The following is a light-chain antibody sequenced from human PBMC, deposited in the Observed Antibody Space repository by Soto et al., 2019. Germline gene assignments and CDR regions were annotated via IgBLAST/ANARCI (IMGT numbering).Light chain of an antibody. J-gene: IGKJ3*01. CDR2: GSS. CDR3: QQTHSRPLS. V-gene: IGKV1-39*01. CDR1: QSISSY. Sequence: DVQITQSKSSLSGSVGDRVTITCRASQSISSYLNWYQQKPGKAPKVLIYGSSSLQSGVPSRFSGSGSGTDFTLSISSLQPEDFATYYCQQTHSRPLSFGPGTKVDIK.